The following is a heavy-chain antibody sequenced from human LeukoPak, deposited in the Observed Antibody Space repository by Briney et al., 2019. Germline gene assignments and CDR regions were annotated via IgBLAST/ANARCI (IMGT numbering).Heavy chain of an antibody. J-gene: IGHJ4*02. CDR3: ARDLWGDGYRHFDY. CDR1: GYTFTDYH. V-gene: IGHV1-2*02. D-gene: IGHD5-24*01. CDR2: INLKSGGT. Sequence: ASVKVSCKASGYTFTDYHMQWVRQAPGQGLEWMGWINLKSGGTKYAQKFQGRVTMTRDTSITTAYMDLSGLISDDTAVYYCARDLWGDGYRHFDYWGQGTLVTVSS.